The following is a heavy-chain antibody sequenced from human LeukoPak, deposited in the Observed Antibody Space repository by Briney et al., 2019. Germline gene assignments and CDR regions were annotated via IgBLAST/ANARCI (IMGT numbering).Heavy chain of an antibody. V-gene: IGHV1-2*02. CDR3: ARSGSYPEGHDAFDI. D-gene: IGHD1-26*01. J-gene: IGHJ3*02. CDR1: GYTFTGYY. Sequence: ASVKVSCKASGYTFTGYYMHWVRQAPGQGLEWMGWINPNSGGTNYAQKFQGRVTMTRDTSISTAYMELSRLRSDDTAVYYCARSGSYPEGHDAFDIWGQGTMVTVSS. CDR2: INPNSGGT.